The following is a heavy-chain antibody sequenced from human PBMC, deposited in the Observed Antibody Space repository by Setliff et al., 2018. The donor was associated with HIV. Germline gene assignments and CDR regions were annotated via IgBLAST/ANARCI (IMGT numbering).Heavy chain of an antibody. CDR1: GGSISSGTDY. CDR2: IYTSGST. V-gene: IGHV4-61*02. J-gene: IGHJ4*02. Sequence: KTSETLSLTCSVSGGSISSGTDYWSWIRQPAGKGLEWIGRIYTSGSTNYNPSLKSRVTISVDTSKNQFSLKLSSVTAADTAVYYCARDRYSYGRGYFDYWGQGTLVTVSS. CDR3: ARDRYSYGRGYFDY. D-gene: IGHD5-18*01.